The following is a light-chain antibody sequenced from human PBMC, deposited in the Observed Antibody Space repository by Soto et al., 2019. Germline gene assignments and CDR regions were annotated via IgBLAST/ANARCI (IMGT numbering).Light chain of an antibody. Sequence: DIQMTQSPSTLSASVGDRVTITCRASQSISSWLAWYQQKPGKAPNLLIYKASSLQSGVPSRFSGSGSGTEFTLTINRLQPDDFATYYCQQYNRFPFTFGQGTKLEIK. CDR1: QSISSW. CDR3: QQYNRFPFT. CDR2: KAS. V-gene: IGKV1-5*03. J-gene: IGKJ2*01.